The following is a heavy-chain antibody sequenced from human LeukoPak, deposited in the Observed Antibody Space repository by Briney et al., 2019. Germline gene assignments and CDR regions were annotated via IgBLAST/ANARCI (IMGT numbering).Heavy chain of an antibody. J-gene: IGHJ4*02. CDR1: GFAFNIYS. D-gene: IGHD3-3*01. CDR3: ATSREWRVES. CDR2: ITSDERKL. V-gene: IGHV3-48*02. Sequence: GGSLRLSCSASGFAFNIYSLNWVRQTPGRRLEWVSYITSDERKLLYADSVRGRFTISRDNAKNLVLLQMNSLRDEDTAVYYCATSREWRVESWGRGIAVTVSS.